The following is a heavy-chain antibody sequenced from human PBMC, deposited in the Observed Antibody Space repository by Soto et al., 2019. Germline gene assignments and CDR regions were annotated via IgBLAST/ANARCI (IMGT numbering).Heavy chain of an antibody. D-gene: IGHD6-6*01. CDR2: IYYSGST. J-gene: IGHJ6*02. V-gene: IGHV4-30-4*01. Sequence: QVQLQESGPGLVKPSQTLSLTCTVYGGSISSGDYYWSWSRQPPGKGLEWIGYIYYSGSTYYNPSLMRRFTISVDTSKNQFSLKLSSVTAADTAVYYCARKSIAPRLYYYYGMDVWGQVTTVTVSS. CDR1: GGSISSGDYY. CDR3: ARKSIAPRLYYYYGMDV.